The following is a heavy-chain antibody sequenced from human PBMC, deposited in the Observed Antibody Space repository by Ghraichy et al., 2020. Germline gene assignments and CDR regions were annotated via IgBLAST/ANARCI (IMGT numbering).Heavy chain of an antibody. V-gene: IGHV4-59*01. Sequence: SETLSLTCTVSGGSISSYYWSWIRQPPGKGLEWIGYIYYSGSTNYNPSLKSRVTISVDTSKNQFSLKLSSVTAADTAVYYCARELRFLAAAGPLIYGMDVWGQGTTVTVSS. CDR1: GGSISSYY. D-gene: IGHD6-13*01. CDR3: ARELRFLAAAGPLIYGMDV. J-gene: IGHJ6*02. CDR2: IYYSGST.